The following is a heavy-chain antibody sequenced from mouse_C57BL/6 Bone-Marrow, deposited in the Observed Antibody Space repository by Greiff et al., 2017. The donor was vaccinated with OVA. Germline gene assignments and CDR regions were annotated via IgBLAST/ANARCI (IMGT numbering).Heavy chain of an antibody. D-gene: IGHD2-2*01. J-gene: IGHJ3*01. CDR3: ARNYGYDWFAY. Sequence: VQLVESGPGLVQPSQSLSITCTVSGFSLTSYGVHWVRQSPGKGLEWLGVIWSGGSTDYNAAFISRLSISKDNSKSQVFFKMNSLQADDTAIYYCARNYGYDWFAYWGQGTLVTVSA. V-gene: IGHV2-2*01. CDR2: IWSGGST. CDR1: GFSLTSYG.